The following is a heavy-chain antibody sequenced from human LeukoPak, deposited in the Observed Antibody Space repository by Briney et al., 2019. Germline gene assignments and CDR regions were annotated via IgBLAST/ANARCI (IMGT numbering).Heavy chain of an antibody. J-gene: IGHJ6*03. D-gene: IGHD2-2*01. CDR3: ARLRYCSSTSCYHYYYMDV. V-gene: IGHV4-39*07. CDR2: INHSGST. CDR1: GGSISSSSYY. Sequence: NPSETLSLTCTVSGGSISSSSYYWSWIRQPPGKGLEWIGEINHSGSTNYNPSLKSRVTISVDTSKNQFSLELSSVTAADTAVYYCARLRYCSSTSCYHYYYMDVWGKGTTVTVSS.